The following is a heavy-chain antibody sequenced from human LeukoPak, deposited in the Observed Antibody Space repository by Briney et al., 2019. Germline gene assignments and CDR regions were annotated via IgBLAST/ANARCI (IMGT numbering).Heavy chain of an antibody. CDR3: ARRAGAYSHPYDY. D-gene: IGHD4/OR15-4a*01. CDR1: GVTFNNYG. Sequence: GGSLRLSCAASGVTFNNYGMSWVRQAPGRGLELVSASSRDGGDTFYADSVKGRFTISRDNSKNNLYLQMNSLRAEETAVYYCARRAGAYSHPYDYWGQGTLVTVSS. V-gene: IGHV3-23*01. J-gene: IGHJ4*02. CDR2: SSRDGGDT.